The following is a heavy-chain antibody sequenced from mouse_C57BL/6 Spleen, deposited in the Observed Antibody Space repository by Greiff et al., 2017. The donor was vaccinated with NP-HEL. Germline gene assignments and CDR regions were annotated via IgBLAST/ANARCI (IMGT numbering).Heavy chain of an antibody. J-gene: IGHJ2*01. CDR3: ARRGFYDGYFTRYFDY. CDR1: GFTFSDYG. V-gene: IGHV5-17*01. D-gene: IGHD2-3*01. CDR2: ISSGSSTI. Sequence: EVQGVESGGGLVKPGGSLKLSCAASGFTFSDYGMHWVRQAPEKGLEWVAYISSGSSTIYYADTVKGRFTISRDNAKNTLFLQMTSLRSEDTAMYYCARRGFYDGYFTRYFDYWGQGTTLTVSS.